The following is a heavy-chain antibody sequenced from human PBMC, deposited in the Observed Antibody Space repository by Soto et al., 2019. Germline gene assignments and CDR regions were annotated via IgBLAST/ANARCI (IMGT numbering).Heavy chain of an antibody. CDR1: GYSCTSYW. Sequence: VFLKISFKRAGYSCTSYWISWVRQMPGKGLEWMGRIDPSDSYTNYSPSFQGHVTISADKSLSTAYLQWSSLKASDTAMYYCARRGAFDIWGQGTMVTVSS. D-gene: IGHD3-10*01. CDR3: ARRGAFDI. J-gene: IGHJ3*02. CDR2: IDPSDSYT. V-gene: IGHV5-10-1*01.